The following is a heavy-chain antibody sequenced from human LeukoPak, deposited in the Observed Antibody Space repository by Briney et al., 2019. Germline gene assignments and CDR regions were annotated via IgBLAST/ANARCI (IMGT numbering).Heavy chain of an antibody. J-gene: IGHJ4*02. V-gene: IGHV3-23*01. CDR2: ISASGGST. CDR3: AKGSGSRHFDY. CDR1: GFTFSSYA. D-gene: IGHD3-22*01. Sequence: GGSLRLSCAASGFTFSSYAMSWVRQAPGKGLEWVSGISASGGSTYYAGSVKGRFTISRDNSKNTLYLQMNSLRGEDTAIYYCAKGSGSRHFDYWGQGTLVTVSS.